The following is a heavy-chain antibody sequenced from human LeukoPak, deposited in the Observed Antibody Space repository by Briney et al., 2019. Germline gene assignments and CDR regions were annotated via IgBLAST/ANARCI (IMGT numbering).Heavy chain of an antibody. V-gene: IGHV4-34*01. D-gene: IGHD3-10*01. Sequence: PSETLSLTCAVYGGSLSGYYWSWFRQPPGKGLEWIGEMHYTGATNYSPSLKSRVTMSGDTSKNQFSLEMASVTAADTAVYYCARRSHSPSVSPYWGPGTQVTVSS. CDR3: ARRSHSPSVSPY. CDR1: GGSLSGYY. J-gene: IGHJ4*02. CDR2: MHYTGAT.